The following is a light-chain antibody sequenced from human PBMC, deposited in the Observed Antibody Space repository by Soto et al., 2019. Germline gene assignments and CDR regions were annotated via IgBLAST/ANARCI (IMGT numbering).Light chain of an antibody. J-gene: IGKJ4*01. CDR1: QSVSSY. V-gene: IGKV3-11*01. CDR2: DAS. CDR3: QQRSNWLT. Sequence: EIVLTQSPATLSLSPGERGTLSCRASQSVSSYLAWYQQKPGQAPRLLIYDASNRATGIPPRFSGSGSGTDFTLTISSLEPEDFAVYFCQQRSNWLTFGGGTKVEI.